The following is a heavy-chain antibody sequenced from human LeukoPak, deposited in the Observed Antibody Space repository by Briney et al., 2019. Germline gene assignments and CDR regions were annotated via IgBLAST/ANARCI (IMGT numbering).Heavy chain of an antibody. J-gene: IGHJ4*02. CDR2: IGSSLTYI. Sequence: GGSLRLSCAASGFTFSAYTMSWVRQAPGKGLEWVSSIGSSLTYIYSADSVKGRFTISRDNAKNSLFLQMNSLRADDTAVYYCARDGRYCSSPSCYFDYWGQGTLVSVFS. V-gene: IGHV3-21*01. CDR3: ARDGRYCSSPSCYFDY. D-gene: IGHD2-2*01. CDR1: GFTFSAYT.